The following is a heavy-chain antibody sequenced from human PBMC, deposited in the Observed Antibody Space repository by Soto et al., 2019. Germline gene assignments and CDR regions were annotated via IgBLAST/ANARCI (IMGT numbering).Heavy chain of an antibody. CDR3: AKIGDRSGSYGMDV. J-gene: IGHJ6*02. V-gene: IGHV4-4*02. Sequence: QVQLQESGPGLVKPSGTLSLTCAVSGGSISSSNWWSWVRQPPGKGLEWIGEIYHRGSTNYNPSPKSRVTIPVDKSKNRFSLKLSSVTAADTAVYYCAKIGDRSGSYGMDVWGQGTTVTVSS. CDR2: IYHRGST. D-gene: IGHD3-22*01. CDR1: GGSISSSNW.